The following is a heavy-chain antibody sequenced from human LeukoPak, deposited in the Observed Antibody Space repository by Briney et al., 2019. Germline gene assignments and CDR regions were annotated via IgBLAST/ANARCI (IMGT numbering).Heavy chain of an antibody. Sequence: VASVKVSCKASGGTFSSYAISWVRQAPGQGLEWMGGIIPIFGTANYAQKFQGRVTITADKSTSTAYMELSSLRSEDTAVYYCARGEGQAVASFDYWGQGTLVTVSS. J-gene: IGHJ4*02. CDR3: ARGEGQAVASFDY. D-gene: IGHD6-19*01. V-gene: IGHV1-69*06. CDR1: GGTFSSYA. CDR2: IIPIFGTA.